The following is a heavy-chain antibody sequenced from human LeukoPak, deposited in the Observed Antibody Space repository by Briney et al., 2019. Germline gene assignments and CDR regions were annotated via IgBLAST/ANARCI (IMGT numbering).Heavy chain of an antibody. CDR2: IKQDGSEK. CDR1: GFSVSSKY. J-gene: IGHJ4*02. Sequence: GGSLRLSCAASGFSVSSKYMSWVRQAPGKGLEWVANIKQDGSEKYYVDSVKGRFTISRDNAKNSLYLQMSSLRAEDTAVYYCARDGQQLGFWGQGTLVTVSS. CDR3: ARDGQQLGF. V-gene: IGHV3-7*04. D-gene: IGHD6-13*01.